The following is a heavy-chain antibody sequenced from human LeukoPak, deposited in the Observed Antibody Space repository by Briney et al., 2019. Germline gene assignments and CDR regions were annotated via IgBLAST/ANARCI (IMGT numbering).Heavy chain of an antibody. J-gene: IGHJ5*02. D-gene: IGHD6-13*01. Sequence: ASVKVSCKASGYTFTGYYMHWVRQAPGQGFEWMGWINPNSGGTNYAQKFQGRVTMTRDTSISTAYMELSRLRSDDTAVYYCARDLIGYSSSWYSSGDWFDPWGQGTLVTVSS. CDR2: INPNSGGT. CDR3: ARDLIGYSSSWYSSGDWFDP. CDR1: GYTFTGYY. V-gene: IGHV1-2*02.